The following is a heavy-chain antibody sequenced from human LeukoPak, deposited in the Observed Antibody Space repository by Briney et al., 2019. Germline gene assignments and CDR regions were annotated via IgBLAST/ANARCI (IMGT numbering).Heavy chain of an antibody. CDR2: INPSGGDT. V-gene: IGHV1-46*01. D-gene: IGHD1-14*01. CDR3: AREVMDNLRFDY. CDR1: GYTFTSYY. Sequence: ASVRVSCKASGYTFTSYYMHWVRQAPGQGLEWMGIINPSGGDTSYAQKFQGRLTMTRDTSTNTVYMELTSLRSEDTAVYYCAREVMDNLRFDYWGQGTLVTVSS. J-gene: IGHJ4*02.